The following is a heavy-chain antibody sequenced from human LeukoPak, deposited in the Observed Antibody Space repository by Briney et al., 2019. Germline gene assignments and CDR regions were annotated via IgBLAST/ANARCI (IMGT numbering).Heavy chain of an antibody. CDR3: ARGGGLRFLEWSRINWFDP. CDR1: GYTFTSYY. Sequence: ASVKVSCKASGYTFTSYYMHWVRQAPGQGLEWMGIINPSGGSTSYAQKFQGRVTMTRDTSTSTVYMELSSLRSEDTAVYYCARGGGLRFLEWSRINWFDPWGQGTLVTVSS. V-gene: IGHV1-46*01. D-gene: IGHD3-3*01. CDR2: INPSGGST. J-gene: IGHJ5*02.